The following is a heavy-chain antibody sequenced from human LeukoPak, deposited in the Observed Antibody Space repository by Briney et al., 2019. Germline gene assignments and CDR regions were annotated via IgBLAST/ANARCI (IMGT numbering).Heavy chain of an antibody. CDR2: ISAYNGNT. Sequence: GASVKVSCKASGYTFTSYGISWVRQAPGQGLEWMGWISAYNGNTNYAQKLQGRVTMTTDTSTSTAYMELRSLRSDDTAVYYCARDGPFNYYDSSGYYGPDYYFDYWGQGTLVTVSS. CDR1: GYTFTSYG. D-gene: IGHD3-22*01. V-gene: IGHV1-18*01. CDR3: ARDGPFNYYDSSGYYGPDYYFDY. J-gene: IGHJ4*02.